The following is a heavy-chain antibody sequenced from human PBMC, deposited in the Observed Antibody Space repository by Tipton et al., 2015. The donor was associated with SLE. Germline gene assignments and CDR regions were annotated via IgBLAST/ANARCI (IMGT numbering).Heavy chain of an antibody. V-gene: IGHV4-39*07. J-gene: IGHJ2*01. CDR3: ARALTSNWYFDL. CDR2: IYYSETT. Sequence: TLSLTCTVSGGSISSSSYHWGWIRQPPGKGLEWIGSIYYSETTYYNPSLKSRVTISVDTSKNQFSLKLSSVTAADTAVYYCARALTSNWYFDLWGRGTLITVSS. CDR1: GGSISSSSYH. D-gene: IGHD4/OR15-4a*01.